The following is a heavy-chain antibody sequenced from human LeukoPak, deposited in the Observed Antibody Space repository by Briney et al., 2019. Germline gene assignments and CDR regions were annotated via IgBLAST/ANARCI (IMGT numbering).Heavy chain of an antibody. CDR1: GFTFSSYW. J-gene: IGHJ4*02. D-gene: IGHD6-13*01. CDR3: ARVRDSGRSGAWPQDY. CDR2: IKEDGSEK. Sequence: GGSLRLSCAASGFTFSSYWMSWVRQAQGKGLEWVANIKEDGSEKYYVDSVKGRITISRDNAKNSLYLQMNSLRAEDTAVYYCARVRDSGRSGAWPQDYWGQGTLVTVSS. V-gene: IGHV3-7*05.